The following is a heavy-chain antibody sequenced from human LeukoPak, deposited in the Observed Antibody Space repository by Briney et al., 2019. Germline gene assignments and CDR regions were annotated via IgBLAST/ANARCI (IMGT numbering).Heavy chain of an antibody. CDR3: ARGPGSGSYLVFDY. V-gene: IGHV1-8*01. J-gene: IGHJ4*02. CDR2: MNPNSGNT. D-gene: IGHD1-26*01. CDR1: GYTFTSYD. Sequence: GASVKVSCKASGYTFTSYDINWVRQSTGQGLEWMGWMNPNSGNTGYAQKFQGRVTMTRNTSISTAYVELSSLRSEDTAVYYCARGPGSGSYLVFDYWGQGTLVTVSS.